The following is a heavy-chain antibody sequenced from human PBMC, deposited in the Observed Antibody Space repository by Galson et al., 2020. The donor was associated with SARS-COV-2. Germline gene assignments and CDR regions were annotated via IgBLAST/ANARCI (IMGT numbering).Heavy chain of an antibody. Sequence: GESLKISRKGSRYSSTTYWIGWVRQMPGKGLEWLRTIYPGDSDTRYSPSFQGQVTISADKSISTAYLQWSSLKASDTAMYYCARGDSSSFDYWGQGTLVTVSS. J-gene: IGHJ4*02. CDR1: RYSSTTYW. D-gene: IGHD6-19*01. CDR3: ARGDSSSFDY. V-gene: IGHV5-51*01. CDR2: IYPGDSDT.